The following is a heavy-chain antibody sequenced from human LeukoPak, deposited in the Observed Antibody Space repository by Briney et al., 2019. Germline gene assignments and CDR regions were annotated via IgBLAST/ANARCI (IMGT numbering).Heavy chain of an antibody. CDR3: ARDAGYYGSGSLDV. Sequence: SETLSLTCTVSGGSISSYYWSWIRQPPGKGLEWIGYIYYSGSTNYNPSLKGRVTISVDTSKNQSSLKLSSVTAADTAVYYCARDAGYYGSGSLDVWGKGTTVTVSS. D-gene: IGHD3-10*01. V-gene: IGHV4-59*01. J-gene: IGHJ6*04. CDR1: GGSISSYY. CDR2: IYYSGST.